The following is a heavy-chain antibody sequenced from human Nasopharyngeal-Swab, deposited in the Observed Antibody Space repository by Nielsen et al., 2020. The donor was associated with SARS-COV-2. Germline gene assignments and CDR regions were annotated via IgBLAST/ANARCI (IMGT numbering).Heavy chain of an antibody. Sequence: GESLKISCTAPGFTHAYVIHWVRQAPGKGLEWVAVIAIDGSNYEQYADSVKGRFSISRDTYENTLHLQLNSLREEDTAVYYCARSYWGAEDVWGKGTTVTVSS. D-gene: IGHD7-27*01. CDR3: ARSYWGAEDV. J-gene: IGHJ6*04. CDR2: IAIDGSNYE. CDR1: GFTHAYV. V-gene: IGHV3-30-3*01.